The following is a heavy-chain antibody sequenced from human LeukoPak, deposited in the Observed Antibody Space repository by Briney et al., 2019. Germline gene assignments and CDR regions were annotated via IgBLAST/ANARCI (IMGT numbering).Heavy chain of an antibody. Sequence: GGSLTLSCAASGFTVSSNYRNWVRQAPGKVREWVSAFYVDGKTYYADYVRGRFTTYRDNTKNTVYLQMDSLRPEDTAVYYCTRVVGVTTIFQDWGQGTQVTVFS. CDR1: GFTVSSNY. CDR2: FYVDGKT. CDR3: TRVVGVTTIFQD. J-gene: IGHJ1*01. D-gene: IGHD4-17*01. V-gene: IGHV3-53*01.